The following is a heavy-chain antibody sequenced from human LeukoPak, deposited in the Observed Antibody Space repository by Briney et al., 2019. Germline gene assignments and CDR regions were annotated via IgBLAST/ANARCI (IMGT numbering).Heavy chain of an antibody. V-gene: IGHV1-2*06. Sequence: GASVKVSCKASGYTLTYYYMHWVRQAPGQGLEWMGRINPNSGGTNYAQKFQGRVTMTRDTSISTVYMELSRLRSDDTAVYYCARAGYYESSGYYEYWGQGTLVTVSS. D-gene: IGHD3-22*01. CDR2: INPNSGGT. CDR1: GYTLTYYY. CDR3: ARAGYYESSGYYEY. J-gene: IGHJ4*02.